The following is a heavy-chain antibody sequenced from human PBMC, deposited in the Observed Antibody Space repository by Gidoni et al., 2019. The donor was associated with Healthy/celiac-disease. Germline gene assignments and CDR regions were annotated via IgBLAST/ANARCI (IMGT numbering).Heavy chain of an antibody. CDR1: GFTFRSYA. CDR3: ARGYYYDSSGYADVSFDY. CDR2: ISYNGSNK. J-gene: IGHJ4*02. V-gene: IGHV3-30-3*01. Sequence: QVQLVESGGGVVQPGRCLRLSCAASGFTFRSYAMHWVRQAPGKGLEWVAVISYNGSNKYYADSVKGRFTISRDNSKNTLYLQMNSLRAEDTAVYYCARGYYYDSSGYADVSFDYWGQGTLVTVSS. D-gene: IGHD3-22*01.